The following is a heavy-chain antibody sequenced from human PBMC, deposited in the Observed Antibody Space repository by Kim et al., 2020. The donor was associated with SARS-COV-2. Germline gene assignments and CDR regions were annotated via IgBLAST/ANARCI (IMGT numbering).Heavy chain of an antibody. CDR1: GFTFSSYW. CDR3: SRSWVQDYYGMDV. V-gene: IGHV3-7*03. CDR2: INQYGGEI. J-gene: IGHJ6*02. Sequence: GGSLRLSCAASGFTFSSYWMSWVRQAPGRGLEWVVNINQYGGEIYYVDSVKGRFTISRENAKNSLYLQMNSLRAEDTAVYYCSRSWVQDYYGMDVWGQGTTVTVSS. D-gene: IGHD1-26*01.